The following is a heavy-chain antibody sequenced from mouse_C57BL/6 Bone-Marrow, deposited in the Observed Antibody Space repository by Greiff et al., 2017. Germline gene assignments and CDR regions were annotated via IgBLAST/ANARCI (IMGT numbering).Heavy chain of an antibody. CDR2: LDPNSGGT. J-gene: IGHJ1*03. CDR3: SHGNYFYLYFAV. CDR1: GYTFTSYW. Sequence: QVQLQQPGAELVKPGASVKLSCKASGYTFTSYWMHWVKQRPGRGLEWIGRLDPNSGGTKYNEKFKSKATLTVDKPSSTAYMQISSLTSEASAVYYFSHGNYFYLYFAVWGTGTTVTVSS. D-gene: IGHD2-1*01. V-gene: IGHV1-72*01.